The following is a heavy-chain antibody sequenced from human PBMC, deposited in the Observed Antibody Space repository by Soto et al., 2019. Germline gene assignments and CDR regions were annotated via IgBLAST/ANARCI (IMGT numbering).Heavy chain of an antibody. D-gene: IGHD3-10*01. CDR2: IWSDGSNE. CDR3: ARERTFGDNKHNYMDV. J-gene: IGHJ6*03. Sequence: QVQLVESGGGVVQPGRSLRLSCAASEFTFSRHGMHWVRQAPGKGLQWVGVIWSDGSNEVYADSVKGRFIISRDNSKNTLYLQMNSLRAEDTAVYYCARERTFGDNKHNYMDVWGTGITVTVYS. V-gene: IGHV3-33*01. CDR1: EFTFSRHG.